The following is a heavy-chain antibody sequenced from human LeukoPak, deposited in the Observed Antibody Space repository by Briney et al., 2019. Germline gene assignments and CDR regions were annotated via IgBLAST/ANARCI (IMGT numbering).Heavy chain of an antibody. D-gene: IGHD1-14*01. Sequence: GGSLGLSCAASGFTLGVYWMTWVRQAPGKGLEWVANINQDGSENHYLDSVKGRFTISRDNPRNSLSLQMSSLRAEDTAIYYCARNSESLTHPKYWGQGTLVTVSS. J-gene: IGHJ4*02. V-gene: IGHV3-7*01. CDR3: ARNSESLTHPKY. CDR2: INQDGSEN. CDR1: GFTLGVYW.